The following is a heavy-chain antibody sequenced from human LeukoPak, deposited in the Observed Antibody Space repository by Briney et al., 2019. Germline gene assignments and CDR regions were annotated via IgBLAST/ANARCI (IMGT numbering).Heavy chain of an antibody. CDR3: AKNGKYYFDY. J-gene: IGHJ4*02. CDR2: IIPIFGTA. CDR1: GGTFSSYA. V-gene: IGHV1-69*05. Sequence: ASVKVSCKASGGTFSSYAISWVRQAPGQGLEWMGGIIPIFGTANYAQKFQGRVTITTDESTSTAYMELSSLRAEDTAVYYCAKNGKYYFDYWGQGTLLTVSS.